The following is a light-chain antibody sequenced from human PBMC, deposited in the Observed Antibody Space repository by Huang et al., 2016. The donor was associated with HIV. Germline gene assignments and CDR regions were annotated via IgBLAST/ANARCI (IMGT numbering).Light chain of an antibody. J-gene: IGKJ1*01. CDR1: QRISGNY. Sequence: EIVLTQSPGTLSLSPGERVTLSCRASQRISGNYLAWYQQKPGQGPRLLIYGASSRATGIPDRFSGSGSGTDFTLTISRLEPEDFAVYSCQQYGSSPTFGQGTKVEIK. CDR2: GAS. CDR3: QQYGSSPT. V-gene: IGKV3-20*01.